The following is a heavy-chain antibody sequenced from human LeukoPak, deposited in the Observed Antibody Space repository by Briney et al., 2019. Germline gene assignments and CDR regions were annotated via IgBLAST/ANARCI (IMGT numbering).Heavy chain of an antibody. J-gene: IGHJ4*02. CDR3: ARDTGKSGYPDY. D-gene: IGHD3-3*01. CDR2: IYSSGII. Sequence: SETLSLTCTVSGGSISSYYWSWIRQPDGKAPEWIGRIYSSGIINYNPSLKSRVTMSLDNSKNQLSLKLSYVTAADTAVYYCARDTGKSGYPDYWGQGTLVTVSS. CDR1: GGSISSYY. V-gene: IGHV4-4*07.